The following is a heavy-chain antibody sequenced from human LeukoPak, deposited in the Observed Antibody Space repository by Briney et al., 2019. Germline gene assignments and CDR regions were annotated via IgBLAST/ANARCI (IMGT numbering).Heavy chain of an antibody. Sequence: PGGSLRLSCAASGFTFSSYAMHWVRQAPGKGPEWVAVISYDGSNKYYADSVKGRFTISRDNSKNTLYLQMNSLRAEDTAVYYCARDPRRASRFPFFDYWGQGTLVTVSS. CDR3: ARDPRRASRFPFFDY. V-gene: IGHV3-30-3*01. CDR2: ISYDGSNK. CDR1: GFTFSSYA. D-gene: IGHD2-2*01. J-gene: IGHJ4*02.